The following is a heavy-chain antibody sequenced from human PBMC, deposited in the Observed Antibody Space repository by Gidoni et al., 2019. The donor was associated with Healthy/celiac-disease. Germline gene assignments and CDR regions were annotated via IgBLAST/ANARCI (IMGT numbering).Heavy chain of an antibody. V-gene: IGHV3-53*01. D-gene: IGHD3-10*01. CDR1: GFTVSRNY. CDR2: IYSGGST. J-gene: IGHJ6*02. Sequence: EVQLVESGGGLIQPGGSLRLSCAASGFTVSRNYMSWVRQAPGKGLEWVSVIYSGGSTYYADSVKGRFTISRDNSKNTLYRQMNSLRAEDTAVYYCARESYYYGSGSRDYGMDVWGQGTTVTVSS. CDR3: ARESYYYGSGSRDYGMDV.